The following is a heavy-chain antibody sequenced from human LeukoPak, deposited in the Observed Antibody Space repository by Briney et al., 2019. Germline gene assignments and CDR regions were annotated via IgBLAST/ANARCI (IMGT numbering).Heavy chain of an antibody. D-gene: IGHD7-27*01. CDR3: ARFVTGDGAFDI. CDR2: IYYSGSTYYSGST. J-gene: IGHJ3*02. CDR1: GGSISSSSYY. V-gene: IGHV4-39*01. Sequence: SETLSLTCTVSGGSISSSSYYWGWIRQPPGKGLEWIGSIYYSGSTYYSGSTYYNPSLKSRVTISVDTSKNQFSLKLNSVTAADTAVYYCARFVTGDGAFDIWGQGTMVTVSS.